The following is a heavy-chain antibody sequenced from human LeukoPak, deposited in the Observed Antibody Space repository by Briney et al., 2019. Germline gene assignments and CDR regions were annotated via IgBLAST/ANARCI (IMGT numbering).Heavy chain of an antibody. V-gene: IGHV3-74*01. Sequence: GGSLRLSCAASGFSFNNYWMHWVRQAPGKGLVWVSRMKSDGSCTIYADSVKGRFNIYRDNAKNSLYLQMHSLRVEDTAVYYCARDGLGVVGRSGYYYGPPHFDYWGQGTLVTVSS. D-gene: IGHD3-22*01. J-gene: IGHJ4*02. CDR3: ARDGLGVVGRSGYYYGPPHFDY. CDR2: MKSDGSCT. CDR1: GFSFNNYW.